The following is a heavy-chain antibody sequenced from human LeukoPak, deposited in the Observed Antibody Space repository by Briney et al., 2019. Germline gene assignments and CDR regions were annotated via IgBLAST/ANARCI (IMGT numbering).Heavy chain of an antibody. CDR1: GFTFSSHW. J-gene: IGHJ4*02. D-gene: IGHD1-26*01. V-gene: IGHV3-7*01. Sequence: GGSLRLSCAASGFTFSSHWMSWVRQAPGKGPEWVANIKQGGTEIYYMDSVKGRFTISRDNAKNSLYLQMNSLRDEDTAVYYCARDKVVGATFFDYWGQGTLVTVSS. CDR3: ARDKVVGATFFDY. CDR2: IKQGGTEI.